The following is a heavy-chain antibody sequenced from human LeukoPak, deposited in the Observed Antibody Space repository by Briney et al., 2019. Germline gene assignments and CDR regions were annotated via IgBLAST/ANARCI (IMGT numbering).Heavy chain of an antibody. D-gene: IGHD3-3*01. J-gene: IGHJ6*03. CDR1: GGSITNDNYY. CDR3: ARERGDLLFLQWEYYYMDV. Sequence: PSETLSLTCTVSGGSITNDNYYWSWIRQPAGKGLEWIGRIYASGYTNYNPSLKSRVTISVDTSKNQFALKLRSVTAADTAVYFCARERGDLLFLQWEYYYMDVWGKGTTVTVSS. CDR2: IYASGYT. V-gene: IGHV4-61*02.